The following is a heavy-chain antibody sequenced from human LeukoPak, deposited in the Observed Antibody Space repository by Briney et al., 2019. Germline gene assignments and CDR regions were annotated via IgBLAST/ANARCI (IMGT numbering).Heavy chain of an antibody. D-gene: IGHD6-6*01. CDR1: VYGFTDYY. CDR3: ARGWQINSSGGFVDP. CDR2: INPSSGAT. J-gene: IGHJ5*02. V-gene: IGHV1-2*02. Sequence: GASLKVSCQASVYGFTDYYVHWIRQAPGQGLEWMGWINPSSGATIYAQKFQGRVTMTRDTFTTTAYMEIYSLVSDDTAVYYCARGWQINSSGGFVDPWGQGTLVSVSS.